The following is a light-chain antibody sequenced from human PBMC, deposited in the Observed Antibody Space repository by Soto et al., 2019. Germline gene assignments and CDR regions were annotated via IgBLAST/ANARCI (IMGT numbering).Light chain of an antibody. V-gene: IGLV2-8*01. Sequence: QSALTQPPSASGSPGQSVTISCTGSSSDVGGYNFVSWYQQYPGKAPKLIIYEVTKRPLGGPDRFSGSKSGNTASLTVSGLQAEDEADYYCSSYAGSYKGVFGGGTKLTVL. J-gene: IGLJ3*02. CDR1: SSDVGGYNF. CDR2: EVT. CDR3: SSYAGSYKGV.